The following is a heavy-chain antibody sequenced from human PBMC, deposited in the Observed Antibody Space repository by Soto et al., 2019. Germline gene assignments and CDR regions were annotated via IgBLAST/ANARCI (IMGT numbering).Heavy chain of an antibody. J-gene: IGHJ4*02. CDR1: GYTFTSHG. V-gene: IGHV1-18*01. Sequence: QVQLVQSGTEVKKPGASVKVSCKASGYTFTSHGINWVRQAPGQGLEWMGWISGYNGNTNSAQSLQGRVTITTDTSTSTAYMELRNLRSDDTAVYYCARGSHLRVGASLPFDYWGQGTLVTVSS. D-gene: IGHD1-26*01. CDR3: ARGSHLRVGASLPFDY. CDR2: ISGYNGNT.